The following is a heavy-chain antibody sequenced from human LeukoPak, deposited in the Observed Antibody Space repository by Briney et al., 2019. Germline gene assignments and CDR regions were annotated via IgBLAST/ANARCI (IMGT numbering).Heavy chain of an antibody. V-gene: IGHV3-74*01. CDR3: ARRSQLGGFFDN. CDR1: GFSFSTYW. J-gene: IGHJ4*02. Sequence: GGSLRLSCAASGFSFSTYWMHWVRQASGKGLVWVSRINGDGSSTNYADSVKDRFTISRDNAKNTLYLQMNSLRAEDTAVYFCARRSQLGGFFDNWGQGTLVTVSS. D-gene: IGHD7-27*01. CDR2: INGDGSST.